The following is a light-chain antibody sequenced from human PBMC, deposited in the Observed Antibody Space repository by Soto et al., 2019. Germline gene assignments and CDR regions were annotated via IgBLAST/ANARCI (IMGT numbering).Light chain of an antibody. J-gene: IGKJ1*01. CDR3: MQGTHWPRT. V-gene: IGKV2-30*02. CDR2: RVS. CDR1: QSLVHSDGNTY. Sequence: DVVVTQSPLSLPVTLGQPASISCRSSQSLVHSDGNTYLNWYQQRSGQSPRRLIYRVSNRVSGVSDRFSGCGSGAIFTLNISRVEAEDVGIYYCMQGTHWPRTFGQGTKVEIK.